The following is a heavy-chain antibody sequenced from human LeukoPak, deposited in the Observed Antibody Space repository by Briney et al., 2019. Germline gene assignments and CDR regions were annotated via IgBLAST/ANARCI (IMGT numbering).Heavy chain of an antibody. J-gene: IGHJ4*02. CDR3: ARYIWFGESQFDY. D-gene: IGHD3-10*01. V-gene: IGHV4-34*01. Sequence: SETLSLTCAVYGGSFSGYYWSWIRQPPGKGLEWIGEINHSGSTNYNPSLKSRVTISVDTSKNQFSLKLSSVTAADTAVYYCARYIWFGESQFDYWGQGTLVTVSS. CDR1: GGSFSGYY. CDR2: INHSGST.